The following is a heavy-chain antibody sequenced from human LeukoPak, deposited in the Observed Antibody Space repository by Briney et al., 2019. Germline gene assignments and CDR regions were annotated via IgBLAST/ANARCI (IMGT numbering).Heavy chain of an antibody. V-gene: IGHV1-69*05. CDR3: ARAPCSSTSCYPWFDP. Sequence: ASVTVSFKASGGTFISYAISWVRQAPGQGLEWMGGIIPIFGTANYAQKFQGRVTITTDESTSTAYMELSSLRSEDTAVYYCARAPCSSTSCYPWFDPWGQGTLVTVSS. CDR2: IIPIFGTA. D-gene: IGHD2-2*01. J-gene: IGHJ5*02. CDR1: GGTFISYA.